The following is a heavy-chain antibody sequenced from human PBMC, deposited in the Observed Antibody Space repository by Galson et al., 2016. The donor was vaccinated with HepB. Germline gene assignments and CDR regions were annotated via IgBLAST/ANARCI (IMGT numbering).Heavy chain of an antibody. J-gene: IGHJ4*02. CDR3: ARLGPIINYSIYDY. CDR2: IKGDGSDI. CDR1: GFFFSSHW. D-gene: IGHD2-2*01. V-gene: IGHV3-7*01. Sequence: GSLRLSCAASGFFFSSHWMTWVRQAPGKGLEWVADIKGDGSDIHYLDSVKGRFTISRDNAKDTLYLQLNSLRAEDTAVYYCARLGPIINYSIYDYWGQGTLLTVSS.